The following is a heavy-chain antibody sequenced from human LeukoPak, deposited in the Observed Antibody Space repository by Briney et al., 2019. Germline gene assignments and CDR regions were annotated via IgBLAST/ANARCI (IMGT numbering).Heavy chain of an antibody. D-gene: IGHD1-26*01. CDR1: GFTFSSYA. CDR3: ARVRYSGSYGEVLSLDY. CDR2: ISYDGSNK. V-gene: IGHV3-30*04. J-gene: IGHJ4*02. Sequence: GGSLRLSCAASGFTFSSYAMHWVRQAPGKGLEWVAVISYDGSNKYYADSVKGRFTISRDNSKNTLYLQMNSLRAEDTAVYYCARVRYSGSYGEVLSLDYWGQGTLVTVSS.